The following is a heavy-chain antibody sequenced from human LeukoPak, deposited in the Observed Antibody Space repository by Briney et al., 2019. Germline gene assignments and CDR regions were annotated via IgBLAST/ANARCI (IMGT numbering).Heavy chain of an antibody. CDR3: ASWGYSSSWYERNLFQH. V-gene: IGHV1-69*13. Sequence: SVKVSCKTSGGTFSSYGISWVRQAPGQGLEWMGGVIPIFGTATYAQKFQGRVTITAGESTSTAYMELSSLRSEDTAVYYCASWGYSSSWYERNLFQHWGQGTLVTVSS. CDR1: GGTFSSYG. J-gene: IGHJ1*01. CDR2: VIPIFGTA. D-gene: IGHD6-13*01.